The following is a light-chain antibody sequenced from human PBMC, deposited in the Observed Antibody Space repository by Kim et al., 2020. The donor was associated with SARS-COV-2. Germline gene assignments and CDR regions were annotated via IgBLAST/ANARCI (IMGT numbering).Light chain of an antibody. CDR2: GES. V-gene: IGKV3-15*01. CDR3: QQYDKWPRT. Sequence: GSPGERATPSCPASQSVSSNFAWYQHKPGQAPRLLLSGESARATGIPARFSGRGSGTDFTLTISSLQSEDFAGYYCQQYDKWPRTFGQGTRVEIK. J-gene: IGKJ1*01. CDR1: QSVSSN.